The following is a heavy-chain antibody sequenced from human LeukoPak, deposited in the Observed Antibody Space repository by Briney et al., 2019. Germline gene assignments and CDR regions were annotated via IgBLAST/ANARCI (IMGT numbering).Heavy chain of an antibody. CDR3: ARQGVYDSSGYYYP. CDR2: INHSGST. Sequence: PSETLSLTCAVYGGSFSGYYWSWIRQPPGKGLEWIGEINHSGSTNYNPSLKSRVTISVDTSKNQFSLKLSSVTAADTAVYYCARQGVYDSSGYYYPWGQGTLVTVSS. J-gene: IGHJ5*02. V-gene: IGHV4-34*01. CDR1: GGSFSGYY. D-gene: IGHD3-22*01.